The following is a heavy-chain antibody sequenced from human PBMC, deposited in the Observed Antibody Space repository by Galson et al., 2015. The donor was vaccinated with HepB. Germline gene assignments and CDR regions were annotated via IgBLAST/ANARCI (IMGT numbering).Heavy chain of an antibody. CDR2: INTNTGNP. Sequence: SVKVSCKASGYTFTSYAMNWVRQAPGQGLEWMGWINTNTGNPTYAQGFTGRFVFSLDTSVSTAYLQISSLKAEDTAVYYCARDPPFPPQDIAAAPEPTYYFDYWGQGTLVTVSS. D-gene: IGHD6-13*01. CDR1: GYTFTSYA. V-gene: IGHV7-4-1*02. CDR3: ARDPPFPPQDIAAAPEPTYYFDY. J-gene: IGHJ4*02.